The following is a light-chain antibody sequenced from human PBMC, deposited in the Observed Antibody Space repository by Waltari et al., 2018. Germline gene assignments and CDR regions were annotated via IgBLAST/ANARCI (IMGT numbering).Light chain of an antibody. CDR1: QDIGSS. Sequence: EIQMTQSPSSVFASVGDRVAITCRAPQDIGSSLAWYQQKPGQGPNLLIYAASNLQTGVPSRFSGSGSGADFTLTINSLQPEDFAVYYCQQGHSVPPTFGQGTRVEIK. J-gene: IGKJ1*01. V-gene: IGKV1-12*01. CDR3: QQGHSVPPT. CDR2: AAS.